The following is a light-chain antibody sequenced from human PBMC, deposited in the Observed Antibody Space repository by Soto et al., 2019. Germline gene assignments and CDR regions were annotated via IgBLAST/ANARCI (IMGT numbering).Light chain of an antibody. J-gene: IGLJ2*01. V-gene: IGLV1-40*01. CDR3: QSYDSSLSGVV. Sequence: QLVLTQPPSVSGAPGQRVTIPCTGSSSNIGAGYDVHWYQQLPGTAPKLLIYVNSNRPSGVPDRFSGSKSGTSASLAITGLQAEDEADYYCQSYDSSLSGVVFGGGTKVTVL. CDR1: SSNIGAGYD. CDR2: VNS.